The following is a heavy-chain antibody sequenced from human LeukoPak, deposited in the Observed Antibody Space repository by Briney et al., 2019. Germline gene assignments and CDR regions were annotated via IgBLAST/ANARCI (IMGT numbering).Heavy chain of an antibody. CDR3: AREPFPTGGSCYSGA. D-gene: IGHD2-15*01. J-gene: IGHJ5*02. Sequence: GGSLRLSCAASGFTFSSYEMNWVRQAPGKGLEWVSYISSSGSTIYYADSVKGRFTISRDNAKNSLYLQMNSLRAEDTAVYYCAREPFPTGGSCYSGAWGQGTLVTVSS. V-gene: IGHV3-48*03. CDR2: ISSSGSTI. CDR1: GFTFSSYE.